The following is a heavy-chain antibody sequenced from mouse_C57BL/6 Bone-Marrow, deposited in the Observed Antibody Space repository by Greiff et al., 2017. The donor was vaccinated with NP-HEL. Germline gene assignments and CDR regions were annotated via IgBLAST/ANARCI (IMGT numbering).Heavy chain of an antibody. D-gene: IGHD1-1*01. V-gene: IGHV1-64*01. Sequence: QVQLKQPGAELVKPGASVKLSCKASGYTFTSYWMHWVKQRPGQGLEWIGMIHPNSGSTNYNEKFKSKATLTVDKSSSTAYMQLSSLTSEDSAVYYCAREVVATRAWFAYWGQGTLVTVSA. CDR2: IHPNSGST. CDR3: AREVVATRAWFAY. CDR1: GYTFTSYW. J-gene: IGHJ3*01.